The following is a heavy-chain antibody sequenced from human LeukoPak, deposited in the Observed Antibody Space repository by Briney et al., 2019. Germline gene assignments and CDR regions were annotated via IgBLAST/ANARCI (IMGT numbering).Heavy chain of an antibody. CDR1: GFSFISYG. D-gene: IGHD4-17*01. V-gene: IGHV3-30*18. Sequence: GGSLRLSCAGSGFSFISYGMHWVRQAPGKGLEWVGVISDDGRNKKYADSVKGRFTISRDNSKDTLYLQMNSLRDEDTAVYYCAKRPSDYGDYVTYFDYWGQGTLVTVSS. CDR2: ISDDGRNK. J-gene: IGHJ4*02. CDR3: AKRPSDYGDYVTYFDY.